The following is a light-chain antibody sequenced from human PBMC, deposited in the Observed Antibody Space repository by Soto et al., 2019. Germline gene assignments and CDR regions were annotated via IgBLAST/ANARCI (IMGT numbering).Light chain of an antibody. J-gene: IGLJ3*02. CDR1: SSNIGAGYD. Sequence: QSVLTQPPSVSGAPGQRVTISCTGSSSNIGAGYDVHWYQQLPGTPPKLLIYGNNNRPSGVPDRFSGSKSGTSASLAITGLQAEDEADHYCQSYDSSLSGWVFGGGTKLTVL. CDR2: GNN. CDR3: QSYDSSLSGWV. V-gene: IGLV1-40*01.